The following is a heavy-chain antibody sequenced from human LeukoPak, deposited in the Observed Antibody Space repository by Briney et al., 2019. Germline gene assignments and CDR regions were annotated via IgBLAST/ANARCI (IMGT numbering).Heavy chain of an antibody. CDR2: ISYDGSNK. V-gene: IGHV3-30-3*01. CDR1: GFTFSCYA. Sequence: PGGSLRLSCAASGFTFSCYAMHWVRQAPGKGLEWVAVISYDGSNKYYADSVKGRFTISRDNSKNTLYLQMNSLRAEDTAVYYCARASEVSFDYWGQGTLVTVSS. CDR3: ARASEVSFDY. J-gene: IGHJ4*02. D-gene: IGHD1-14*01.